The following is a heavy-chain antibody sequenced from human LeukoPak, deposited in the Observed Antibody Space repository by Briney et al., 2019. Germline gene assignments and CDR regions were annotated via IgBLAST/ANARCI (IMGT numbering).Heavy chain of an antibody. D-gene: IGHD3-3*01. CDR1: GFTFSSYA. CDR3: ARDRQSYYDFWSGYYSHPFDY. CDR2: IYSGGTT. J-gene: IGHJ4*02. V-gene: IGHV3-66*01. Sequence: PGGSLRLSCAASGFTFSSYAMSWVRQAPGKGLEWVSVIYSGGTTYYADSVKGRFTISRDNAKNSLYLQMNSLRAEDTAVYYCARDRQSYYDFWSGYYSHPFDYWGQGTLVTVSS.